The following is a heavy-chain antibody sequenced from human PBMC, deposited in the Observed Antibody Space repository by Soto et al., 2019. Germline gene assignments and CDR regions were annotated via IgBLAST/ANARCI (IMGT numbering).Heavy chain of an antibody. Sequence: GSLRLSCAASGFTFSDYYMSWIRQAPGKGLEWVSYISSSGSTIYYADSVKGRFTISRDNAKNSLYLQMNSLRAEDTGVYYCASLSLDTAMVFYWCQGTLVTVSS. D-gene: IGHD5-18*01. CDR2: ISSSGSTI. J-gene: IGHJ4*02. CDR1: GFTFSDYY. V-gene: IGHV3-11*01. CDR3: ASLSLDTAMVFY.